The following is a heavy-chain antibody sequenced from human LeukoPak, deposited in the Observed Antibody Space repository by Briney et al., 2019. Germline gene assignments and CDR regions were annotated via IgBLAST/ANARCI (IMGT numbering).Heavy chain of an antibody. CDR2: IYPGDSET. CDR1: GYSFTSYW. J-gene: IGHJ4*02. V-gene: IGHV5-51*01. CDR3: ATGGIYSSNFDY. Sequence: GESLKISCKGSGYSFTSYWIAWVRQVPGKGLEWMGIIYPGDSETRYSPSFQGQVTISVDKSISTAYLQWSSLKASDTAVYYCATGGIYSSNFDYWGQGTLVTVSS. D-gene: IGHD5-18*01.